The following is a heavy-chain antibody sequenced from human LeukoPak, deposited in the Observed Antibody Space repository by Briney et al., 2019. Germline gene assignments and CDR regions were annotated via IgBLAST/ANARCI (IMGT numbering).Heavy chain of an antibody. CDR1: GYTFTSYG. J-gene: IGHJ4*02. CDR3: ARYTVGFDY. V-gene: IGHV1-8*02. CDR2: MNPNSGNT. D-gene: IGHD2-2*02. Sequence: ASVKVSCKASGYTFTSYGISWVRQAPGQGLEWMGWMNPNSGNTGYAQKFQGRVTMTRNTSISTAYMELSSLRSEDTAVYYCARYTVGFDYWGQGTLVTVSS.